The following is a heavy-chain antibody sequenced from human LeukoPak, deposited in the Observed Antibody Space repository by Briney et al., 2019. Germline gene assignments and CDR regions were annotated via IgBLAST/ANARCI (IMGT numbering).Heavy chain of an antibody. J-gene: IGHJ5*02. Sequence: ASEKVSCKASGYTFTSHYLHWVQQAPGQGLEWAGIINPCGGSTSYAQKFQGRVTMTRDMSTSTVYMELSSLRSEDTAVYYCARVGNSSASWFDPWGQGTLVTVSS. CDR1: GYTFTSHY. V-gene: IGHV1-46*01. CDR3: ARVGNSSASWFDP. D-gene: IGHD4-23*01. CDR2: INPCGGST.